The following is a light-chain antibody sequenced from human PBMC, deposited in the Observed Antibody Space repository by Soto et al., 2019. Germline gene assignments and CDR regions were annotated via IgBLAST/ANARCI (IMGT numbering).Light chain of an antibody. Sequence: EIVMTQSTATLSVSPGERATLSCRASQSVSSNLAWYQQKPGQAPRLLIYGASTRATGIPARFSGSGSGTEFTLTISSLQSEDFAVYYCQQYNNWPPWYTFGQGTKLEIK. V-gene: IGKV3-15*01. CDR3: QQYNNWPPWYT. J-gene: IGKJ2*01. CDR2: GAS. CDR1: QSVSSN.